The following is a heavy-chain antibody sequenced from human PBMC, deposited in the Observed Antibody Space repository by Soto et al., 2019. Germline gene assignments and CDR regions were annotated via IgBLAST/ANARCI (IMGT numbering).Heavy chain of an antibody. CDR2: MNPNSGNT. CDR1: GYTFTSYD. Sequence: QVQLVQSGAEVKKPGASVKVSCKASGYTFTSYDINWVRQVTGQGLEYLGWMNPNSGNTGYVQKFQGRVTMTWDSSITTAYMELSSLRSEDTAVYFCARGVKYGAYSRWFDPWGQGTLVTVSS. D-gene: IGHD4-17*01. J-gene: IGHJ5*02. V-gene: IGHV1-8*01. CDR3: ARGVKYGAYSRWFDP.